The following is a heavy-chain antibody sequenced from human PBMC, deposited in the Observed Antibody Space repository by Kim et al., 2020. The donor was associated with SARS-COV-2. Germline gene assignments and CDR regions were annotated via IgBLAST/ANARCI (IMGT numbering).Heavy chain of an antibody. D-gene: IGHD2-8*01. CDR2: ST. J-gene: IGHJ4*02. CDR3: ARRSEDGFDY. Sequence: STNYDPSHQSRVTISVDTSKNQFSLKLSSVTAADTAVYYCARRSEDGFDYWGQGTLVTVSS. V-gene: IGHV4-59*08.